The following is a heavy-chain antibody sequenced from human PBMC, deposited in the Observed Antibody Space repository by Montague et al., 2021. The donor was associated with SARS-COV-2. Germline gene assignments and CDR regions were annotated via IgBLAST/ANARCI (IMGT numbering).Heavy chain of an antibody. Sequence: SLSLSFSASGFTFSSYEMNWVRQAPGKGLEWVSYISSSGSTIYYADSVKGRFTISRDNAKNSLYLQMNSLRAEDTAVYYCASRKFSSSWYYYYGMDVWGQGTTVTVSS. J-gene: IGHJ6*02. V-gene: IGHV3-48*03. CDR3: ASRKFSSSWYYYYGMDV. CDR2: ISSSGSTI. D-gene: IGHD6-13*01. CDR1: GFTFSSYE.